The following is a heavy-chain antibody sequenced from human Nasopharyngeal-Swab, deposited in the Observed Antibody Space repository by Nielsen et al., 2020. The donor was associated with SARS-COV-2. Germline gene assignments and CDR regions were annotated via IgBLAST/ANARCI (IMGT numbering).Heavy chain of an antibody. D-gene: IGHD4-17*01. CDR1: GFTFSSYE. CDR2: ITSSGDTR. V-gene: IGHV3-48*03. CDR3: ARDRLYGDYVDY. J-gene: IGHJ4*02. Sequence: GESLKISGAASGFTFSSYEMNWVRQAPGKGLEWVSYITSSGDTRYYADSVKGRFTISRDNAKNSLYMQMNSLRAEDTAVYYCARDRLYGDYVDYWGQGALVTVSS.